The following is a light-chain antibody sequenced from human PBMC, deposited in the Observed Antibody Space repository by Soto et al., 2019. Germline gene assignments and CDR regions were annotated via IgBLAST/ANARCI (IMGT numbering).Light chain of an antibody. Sequence: DIQMTQSPSSLSASVGDRVTITCQASQDISNYLNWYQQKPGKAPKLLIYDASNLETGVPSRFSGSGSGTDFTFNISSLQPEDIATYYCQQYDNLQHFGGGTKGDMK. CDR2: DAS. V-gene: IGKV1-33*01. CDR1: QDISNY. J-gene: IGKJ4*01. CDR3: QQYDNLQH.